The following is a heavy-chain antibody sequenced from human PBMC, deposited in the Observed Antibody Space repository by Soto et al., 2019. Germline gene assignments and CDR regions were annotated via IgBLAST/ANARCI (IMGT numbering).Heavy chain of an antibody. CDR1: GFTFSSYA. CDR2: ISGSGGST. D-gene: IGHD6-19*01. Sequence: GGSLRLSCAASGFTFSSYAMSWVRQAPGKGLEWVSAISGSGGSTYYADSVKGRFTISRDNSKNTLYLQMNSLRAEDTAVYYCAKRGEVAGLGRYYYYGMDVWGQGTTVTVSS. CDR3: AKRGEVAGLGRYYYYGMDV. V-gene: IGHV3-23*01. J-gene: IGHJ6*02.